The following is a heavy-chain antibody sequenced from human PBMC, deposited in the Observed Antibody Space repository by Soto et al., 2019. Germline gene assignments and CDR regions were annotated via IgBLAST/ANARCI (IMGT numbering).Heavy chain of an antibody. CDR3: ADPRTDGYKVPDPSTYYYYGLDV. V-gene: IGHV1-69*06. Sequence: GASVKVSCKASGGSFSTYAISWVRQAPGQGLEWMGGIIPIFGTPNYAQKFQGRVTITADRSTSTAYLELNSLRSEDTAVYYCADPRTDGYKVPDPSTYYYYGLDVWGQGTTVTVSS. J-gene: IGHJ6*02. CDR2: IIPIFGTP. D-gene: IGHD5-12*01. CDR1: GGSFSTYA.